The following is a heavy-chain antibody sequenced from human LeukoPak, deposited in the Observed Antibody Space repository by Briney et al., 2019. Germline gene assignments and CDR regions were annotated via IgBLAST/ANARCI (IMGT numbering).Heavy chain of an antibody. J-gene: IGHJ3*02. CDR1: GFTVSSNY. D-gene: IGHD3-9*01. CDR3: AKALTGAFDI. Sequence: PGGSLRLSCAASGFTVSSNYMSWVRQAPGKGLEWVSAISGSGGSTYYADSVKGRFTISRVNSKNTLYLQMNSLRAEDTAVYYCAKALTGAFDIWGQGTMVTVSS. CDR2: ISGSGGST. V-gene: IGHV3-23*01.